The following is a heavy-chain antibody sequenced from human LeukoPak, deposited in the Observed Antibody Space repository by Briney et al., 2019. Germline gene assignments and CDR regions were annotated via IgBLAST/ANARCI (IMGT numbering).Heavy chain of an antibody. CDR2: IFHTGHT. CDR3: ARGFYGAGSHFDY. J-gene: IGHJ4*02. D-gene: IGHD3-10*01. Sequence: SETLSLTCAVSGGSISSGYFPWSWIRQPPGKGLEWIGYIFHTGHTSYNPSLKSRVTISVDMSKNQLSLRLTSVTAADTAVYYCARGFYGAGSHFDYWGQGTLVTVSS. V-gene: IGHV4-30-2*01. CDR1: GGSISSGYFP.